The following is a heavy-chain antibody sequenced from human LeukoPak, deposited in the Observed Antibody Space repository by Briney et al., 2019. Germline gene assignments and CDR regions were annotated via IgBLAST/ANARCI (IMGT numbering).Heavy chain of an antibody. CDR3: AKDPRTYYDFWSGYYPDY. CDR2: IRYDGSNK. D-gene: IGHD3-3*01. V-gene: IGHV3-30*02. Sequence: GGSLRLSCAASGFTFSSYGMRWVRQAPGKGLEWVAFIRYDGSNKYYADSVKGRFTISRDNSKNTLYLQMNSLRAEDTAVYYCAKDPRTYYDFWSGYYPDYWGQGTLVTVSS. CDR1: GFTFSSYG. J-gene: IGHJ4*02.